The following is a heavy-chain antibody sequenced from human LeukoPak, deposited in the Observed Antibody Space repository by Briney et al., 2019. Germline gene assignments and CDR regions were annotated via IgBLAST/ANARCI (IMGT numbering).Heavy chain of an antibody. Sequence: KASETLYLTCTVSGGSISGSSYYWGWIRQPPGKGLEWIGEINHSGSTNYNPSLKSRVTISVDTSKNQFSLKLSSVTAADTAVYYCARGRRGLYQLLLRNCWFDPWGQGTLVTVSS. CDR2: INHSGST. D-gene: IGHD2-2*01. J-gene: IGHJ5*02. CDR1: GGSISGSSYY. V-gene: IGHV4-39*07. CDR3: ARGRRGLYQLLLRNCWFDP.